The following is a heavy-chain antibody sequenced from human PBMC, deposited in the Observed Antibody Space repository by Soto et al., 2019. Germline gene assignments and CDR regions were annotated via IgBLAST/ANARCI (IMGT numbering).Heavy chain of an antibody. CDR3: ATEGRYCSSTSCYYFDF. CDR2: ISASGGST. V-gene: IGHV3-23*01. J-gene: IGHJ4*02. CDR1: GFTFNSYA. D-gene: IGHD2-2*01. Sequence: HPGGSLRLSCAASGFTFNSYAMSWVRQAPGKGLEWVSVISASGGSTYYADSVKGRFTISRDNSKNTLYLQMNSLRAEDTAVYYCATEGRYCSSTSCYYFDFWGQGTLVTVSS.